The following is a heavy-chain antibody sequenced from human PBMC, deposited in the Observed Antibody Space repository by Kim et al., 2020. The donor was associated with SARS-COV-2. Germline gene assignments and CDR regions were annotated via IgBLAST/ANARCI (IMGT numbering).Heavy chain of an antibody. J-gene: IGHJ4*02. Sequence: NIKPDGSEKYYAEAVKGRFTISRDNAEKSVSLQMNSLRAEDTAIYYCARGSVNLLLWGQGNLVTVS. CDR3: ARGSVNLLL. D-gene: IGHD1-26*01. CDR2: IKPDGSEK. V-gene: IGHV3-7*01.